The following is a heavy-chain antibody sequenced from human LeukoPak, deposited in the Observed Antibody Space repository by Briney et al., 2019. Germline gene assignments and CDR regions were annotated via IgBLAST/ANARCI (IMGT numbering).Heavy chain of an antibody. CDR2: ISYDGSNK. D-gene: IGHD4-17*01. Sequence: PGGSLRLSCAASGFTVSSNYMSWVRQAPGKGLEWVAVISYDGSNKYYADSVKGRFTISRDNSKNTLYLQMNSLRAEDTAVYYCAKEAVTTSYYYYMDVWGKGTTVTVSS. CDR1: GFTVSSNY. CDR3: AKEAVTTSYYYYMDV. J-gene: IGHJ6*03. V-gene: IGHV3-30*18.